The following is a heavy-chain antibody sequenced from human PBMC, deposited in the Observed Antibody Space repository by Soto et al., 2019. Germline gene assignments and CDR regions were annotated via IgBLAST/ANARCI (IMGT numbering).Heavy chain of an antibody. CDR1: GFTFRSYA. J-gene: IGHJ2*01. D-gene: IGHD2-8*01. Sequence: EVQLLESGGGLLQPGGSLRLSCAASGFTFRSYAMNWVRQAPGKGLEWVSGISRNGGSTYYADPVKGRFTISSDYSKNTLYLQSDSLRAEDTALYYCAKDNGPPGTTDCYFDFWGRGTLVSVSS. CDR3: AKDNGPPGTTDCYFDF. CDR2: ISRNGGST. V-gene: IGHV3-23*01.